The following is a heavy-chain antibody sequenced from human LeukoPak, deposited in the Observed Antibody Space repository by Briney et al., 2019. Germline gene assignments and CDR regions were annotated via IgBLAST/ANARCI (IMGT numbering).Heavy chain of an antibody. CDR1: GYSISSGYY. CDR3: ARGRSDLDYYDFWSGQPFDY. V-gene: IGHV4-38-2*02. Sequence: PSETLSLTCTVSGYSISSGYYWGWIRQPPGKGLEWIGYIYHSGSTYYNPSLKSRVTISVDTSKNQFSLQLSSVTAADTAVYYCARGRSDLDYYDFWSGQPFDYWGQGTLVTVSS. D-gene: IGHD3-3*01. J-gene: IGHJ4*02. CDR2: IYHSGST.